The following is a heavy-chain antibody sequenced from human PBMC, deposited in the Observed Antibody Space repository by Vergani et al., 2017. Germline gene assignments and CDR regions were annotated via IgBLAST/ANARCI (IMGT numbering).Heavy chain of an antibody. J-gene: IGHJ5*02. Sequence: EVQLVQSGAEVKKPGESLRISCKGSGYSFTSYWISWVSQMPGKGLEWMGRIDPSDSYTNYSPSFQGHGTISADKSLSTAYLQWSSLKASDTAMYYCARHRWIGGWFDPWGQGTLVTVSS. D-gene: IGHD3-10*01. CDR3: ARHRWIGGWFDP. CDR1: GYSFTSYW. V-gene: IGHV5-10-1*01. CDR2: IDPSDSYT.